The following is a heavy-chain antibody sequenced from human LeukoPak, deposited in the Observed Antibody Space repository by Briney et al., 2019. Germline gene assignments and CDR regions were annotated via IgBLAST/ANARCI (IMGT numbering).Heavy chain of an antibody. CDR2: INPNSGGT. CDR3: ARADSSGYYNDY. D-gene: IGHD3-22*01. CDR1: GYTFTGYY. Sequence: ASVKVSCKASGYTFTGYYMHWVRQAPGQGPEWMGWINPNSGGTNYAQKFQGRVTMTRDTSISTAYMELSRLRSDDTAVYYCARADSSGYYNDYWGQGTLVTVSS. J-gene: IGHJ4*02. V-gene: IGHV1-2*02.